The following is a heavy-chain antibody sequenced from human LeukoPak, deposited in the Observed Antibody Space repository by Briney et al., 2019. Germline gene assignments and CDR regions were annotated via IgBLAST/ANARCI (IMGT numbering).Heavy chain of an antibody. CDR1: GGSISSSNW. D-gene: IGHD5-24*01. CDR2: IYHSGST. V-gene: IGHV4-4*02. J-gene: IGHJ5*02. CDR3: ARARWLMNWFDP. Sequence: PSGTLSLTCAVSGGSISSSNWWSWVRRPPGKGLEWIGEIYHSGSTNYNPSLKSRVTISVDTSKNQFSLKLSSVTAADTAVYYCARARWLMNWFDPWGQGTLVTVSS.